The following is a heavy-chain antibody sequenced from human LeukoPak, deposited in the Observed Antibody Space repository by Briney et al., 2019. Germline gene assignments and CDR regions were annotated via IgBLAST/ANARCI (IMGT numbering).Heavy chain of an antibody. J-gene: IGHJ4*02. Sequence: KSGGSLRLSCAASGFTFSSYSMNWVRQAPGKGLEWVSSISSSSSYIYYADSVKGRFTISRDNAKNSLYLQMNSLRAEDTAVYYCARDSLRDSSGYYSPQDYWGQGTLVTVSS. CDR1: GFTFSSYS. CDR2: ISSSSSYI. CDR3: ARDSLRDSSGYYSPQDY. D-gene: IGHD3-22*01. V-gene: IGHV3-21*01.